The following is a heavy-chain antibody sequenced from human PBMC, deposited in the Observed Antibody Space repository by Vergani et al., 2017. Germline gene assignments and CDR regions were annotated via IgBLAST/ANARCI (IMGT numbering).Heavy chain of an antibody. CDR1: GGAFSSGGQS. J-gene: IGHJ3*01. Sequence: QVQLQESGPGLVKPSQTLSLTCTVPGGAFSSGGQSWTWVRQPANQGLEWIGRIYSSGTTNYNPSLRSRVTMSVDTSKKQFSLELTSVTAADMAVYYCARDGGDYDKDALDLWGLGTMVTV. CDR3: ARDGGDYDKDALDL. D-gene: IGHD2-21*02. V-gene: IGHV4-61*02. CDR2: IYSSGTT.